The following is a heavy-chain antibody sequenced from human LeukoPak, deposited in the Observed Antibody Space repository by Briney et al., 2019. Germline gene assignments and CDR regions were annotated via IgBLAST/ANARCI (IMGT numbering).Heavy chain of an antibody. V-gene: IGHV4-34*01. J-gene: IGHJ4*02. CDR2: INHSGST. CDR1: GGSFSGYY. Sequence: SETLSLTCAVYGGSFSGYYWSWIRQPPGMGLEWIGEINHSGSTNYNPSLKSRVTISVDTSKNQFSLKLSSVTAADTAVYYCANLMAAGTTMGYFDYWGQGTLVTVSS. CDR3: ANLMAAGTTMGYFDY. D-gene: IGHD6-13*01.